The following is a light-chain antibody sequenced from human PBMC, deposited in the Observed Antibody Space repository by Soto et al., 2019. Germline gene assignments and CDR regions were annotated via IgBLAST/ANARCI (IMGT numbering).Light chain of an antibody. J-gene: IGLJ3*02. V-gene: IGLV2-11*01. CDR1: SSDVGGYNY. CDR2: DVS. Sequence: QSALTQPRSVSGSPGQSVTISCTGTSSDVGGYNYVSWYQQHPGKAPKLMIYDVSKRPSGVPDRFSGSKSGNTASLTISGLQAEDEADYYCCSYAGSYTPWVVCGGTKLTVL. CDR3: CSYAGSYTPWV.